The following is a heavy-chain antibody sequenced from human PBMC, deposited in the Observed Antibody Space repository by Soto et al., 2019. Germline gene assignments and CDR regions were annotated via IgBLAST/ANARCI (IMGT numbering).Heavy chain of an antibody. CDR2: ISGSGGST. V-gene: IGHV3-23*01. CDR1: GFTFSSYA. J-gene: IGHJ4*02. D-gene: IGHD2-15*01. CDR3: AKDKEGPTTVVVVAATPDY. Sequence: EVQLLESGGGLVQPGGSLRLSCAASGFTFSSYAMSWVRQAPGKGLEWVSAISGSGGSTYYADSVKGRFTISRDNSKNTLYLQMHSLRVEDKAVYYCAKDKEGPTTVVVVAATPDYWGQGTLVTVSS.